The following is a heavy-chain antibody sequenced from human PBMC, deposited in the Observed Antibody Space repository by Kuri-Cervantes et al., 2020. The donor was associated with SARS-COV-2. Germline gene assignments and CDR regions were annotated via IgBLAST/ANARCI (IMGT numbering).Heavy chain of an antibody. CDR1: GFTFSSYA. D-gene: IGHD3-10*01. V-gene: IGHV3-23*01. CDR3: ARVVGYYYGDYYYYGMDV. CDR2: ISGSGGST. J-gene: IGHJ6*02. Sequence: LSLTCAASGFTFSSYAMSWVRQAPGKGLEWVSAISGSGGSTYYADSVKGRFTISRDNSKNTLYLQMNSLRAEDTAVYYCARVVGYYYGDYYYYGMDVWGQGTTVTVSS.